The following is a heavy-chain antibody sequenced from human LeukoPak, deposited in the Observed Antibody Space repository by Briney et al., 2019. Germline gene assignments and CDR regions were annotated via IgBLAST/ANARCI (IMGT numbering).Heavy chain of an antibody. D-gene: IGHD1-7*01. Sequence: ASVKVSCKASGYTFTSYDINWVRQMPGKGLEWMGIIYPGDSDTRYSPSFQGQVTISADKSISTAYLQWSSLKASDTAMYYCAKGGLTGTTLFAFDIWGQGTMVTVSS. CDR3: AKGGLTGTTLFAFDI. CDR2: IYPGDSDT. V-gene: IGHV5-51*01. CDR1: GYTFTSYD. J-gene: IGHJ3*02.